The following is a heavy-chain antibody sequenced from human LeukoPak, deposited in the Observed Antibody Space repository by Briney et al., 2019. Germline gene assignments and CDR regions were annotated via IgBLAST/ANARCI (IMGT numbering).Heavy chain of an antibody. Sequence: SETLSLTCTVSGGSISTYYWNWIRQPPGKGLEWIGNIYYSGSTNYNPSLKSRVTILVDTSKNQFSLKLSSVTAADTAVYYCARRSGHYTGDYGMDVWGQGTTVTVPS. J-gene: IGHJ6*02. V-gene: IGHV4-59*01. D-gene: IGHD3-3*01. CDR2: IYYSGST. CDR3: ARRSGHYTGDYGMDV. CDR1: GGSISTYY.